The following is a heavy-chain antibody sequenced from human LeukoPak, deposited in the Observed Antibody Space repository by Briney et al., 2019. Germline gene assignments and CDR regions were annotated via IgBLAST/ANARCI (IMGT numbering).Heavy chain of an antibody. Sequence: SQTLSLTCAISGDSVSSNSAAWNWIRQSPSRGLEWLGRTYYRSKWYNDYAVSVKSRITINPDTSKNQFSLQLNSVTPGDTAVYYWARGDTAMTGYGMDVWGQGPRVTVSS. V-gene: IGHV6-1*01. D-gene: IGHD5-18*01. J-gene: IGHJ6*02. CDR1: GDSVSSNSAA. CDR2: TYYRSKWYN. CDR3: ARGDTAMTGYGMDV.